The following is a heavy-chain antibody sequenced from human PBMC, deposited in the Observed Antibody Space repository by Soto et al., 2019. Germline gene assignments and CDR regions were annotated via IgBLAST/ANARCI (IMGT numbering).Heavy chain of an antibody. D-gene: IGHD6-6*01. J-gene: IGHJ5*02. V-gene: IGHV4-59*01. CDR2: IYYSGST. Sequence: SETLSLRCTVSGGSISSFDWRWIRQPPGKGLEWIGYIYYSGSTNYNPSLKSRVTISVDTSKNQFSLKLSSVTAADTAVYYRARGHRQLVRRWFDPWGQGTLVTVSS. CDR3: ARGHRQLVRRWFDP. CDR1: GGSISSFD.